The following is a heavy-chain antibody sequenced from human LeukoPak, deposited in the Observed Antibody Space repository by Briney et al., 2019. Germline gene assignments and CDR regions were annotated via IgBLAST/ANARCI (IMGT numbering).Heavy chain of an antibody. CDR1: GGSFSGYY. CDR3: ARGVATDSYGAFDI. V-gene: IGHV4-34*01. Sequence: SETLSLTCAVYGGSFSGYYWSWIRQPPGKGLEWIGEIYHSGSTNYNPSLKSRVTISVDTSKNQFSLKLSSVTAADTAVYYCARGVATDSYGAFDIWGQGTMVTVSS. CDR2: IYHSGST. D-gene: IGHD5-18*01. J-gene: IGHJ3*02.